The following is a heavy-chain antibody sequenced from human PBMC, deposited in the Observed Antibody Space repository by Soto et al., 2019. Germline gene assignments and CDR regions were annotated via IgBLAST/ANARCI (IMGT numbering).Heavy chain of an antibody. Sequence: EVQLVESGGGLVQPGRSLRLSCVASEFTFEDYAMHWVRQAPGKGLEWVSGISWNSGTLVYADSVKGRFIISRDNAKSSLFLQMNSLRAEDTALYFCAKGRTRPLQLGSFGDNAFDVWGQGTMVTVSS. D-gene: IGHD3-10*01. V-gene: IGHV3-9*01. J-gene: IGHJ3*01. CDR1: EFTFEDYA. CDR2: ISWNSGTL. CDR3: AKGRTRPLQLGSFGDNAFDV.